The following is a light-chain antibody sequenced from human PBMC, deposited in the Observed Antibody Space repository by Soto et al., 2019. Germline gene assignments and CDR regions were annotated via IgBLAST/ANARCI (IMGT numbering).Light chain of an antibody. CDR3: QQYGSSGT. Sequence: EILLTQSPAIVSLSPGERATLSCRASQSVNNFFAWYQQKPGQAPRLLIYDASYRAAGIPARFSGSGSRTDFTLTISSLEAEDSAVYYCQQYGSSGTFGQGTKVDIK. CDR1: QSVNNF. CDR2: DAS. V-gene: IGKV3-11*01. J-gene: IGKJ1*01.